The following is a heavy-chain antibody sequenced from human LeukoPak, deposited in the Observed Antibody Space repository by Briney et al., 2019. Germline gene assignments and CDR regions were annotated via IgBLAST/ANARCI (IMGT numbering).Heavy chain of an antibody. V-gene: IGHV4-34*01. D-gene: IGHD3-10*01. CDR3: ARGGGWFGQWSSGLDV. J-gene: IGHJ6*04. CDR1: GGSFSAHY. Sequence: SETLSLTCAVYGGSFSAHYWTWIRQPPGKGLERIGEIDHNGNTNYNSSPKSRVTISVDTSKSEFSLNLGSVPVADTALYYCARGGGWFGQWSSGLDVWGKGTTVTVSS. CDR2: IDHNGNT.